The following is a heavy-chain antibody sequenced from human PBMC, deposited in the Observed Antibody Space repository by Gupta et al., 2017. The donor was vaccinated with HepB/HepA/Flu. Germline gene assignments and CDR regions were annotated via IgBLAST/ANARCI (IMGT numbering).Heavy chain of an antibody. J-gene: IGHJ6*03. V-gene: IGHV3-23*01. CDR2: IGSDINT. CDR3: AKYVHFWSAMDV. CDR1: GLSFSSNA. Sequence: EVQLSESGGGLVQPGGSLRLSCAASGLSFSSNAMSWVRQAPGKGLEWVSGIGSDINTHYADSVKGRFTISRDNSKNTVYLQMKSLRAEDTAVYDCAKYVHFWSAMDVWCEGRTVTV. D-gene: IGHD3-3*02.